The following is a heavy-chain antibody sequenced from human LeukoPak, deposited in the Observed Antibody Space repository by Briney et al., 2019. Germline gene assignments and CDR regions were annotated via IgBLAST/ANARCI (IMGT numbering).Heavy chain of an antibody. Sequence: GSIXXXXYYXXXIXXXXGXGXXWXXXIYYSGSTYYNPSLKSRVTISVDTSKNQFSLKLSSVTAADTAVYYCARHELGGIAAAGWVDYWGQGTLVTVSS. V-gene: IGHV4-39*01. CDR1: GSIXXXXYY. CDR2: IYYSGST. J-gene: IGHJ4*02. CDR3: ARHELGGIAAAGWVDY. D-gene: IGHD6-13*01.